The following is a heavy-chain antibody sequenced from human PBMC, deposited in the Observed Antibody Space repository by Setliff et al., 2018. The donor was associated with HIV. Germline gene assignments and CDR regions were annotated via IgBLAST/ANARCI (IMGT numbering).Heavy chain of an antibody. D-gene: IGHD5-12*01. V-gene: IGHV1-2*02. Sequence: ASVKVSCKASGYTFTGYYMHWVRQAPGQGLEWMGWINPKSGGTNYAQKFQGRVTMTRDTSISTAYMELSRLRSDDTAVYYCARDAQEMSIVATIFVYYYYYMDVWGKGTTVTVSS. CDR1: GYTFTGYY. CDR2: INPKSGGT. CDR3: ARDAQEMSIVATIFVYYYYYMDV. J-gene: IGHJ6*03.